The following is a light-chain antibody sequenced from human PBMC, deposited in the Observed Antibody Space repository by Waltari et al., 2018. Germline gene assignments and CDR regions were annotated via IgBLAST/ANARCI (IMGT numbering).Light chain of an antibody. J-gene: IGKJ1*01. Sequence: ETVLTQSPATLSLSPGERATLSCRASQNIGTYLTWFKQRPGQAPRLLIHDASNRATGIPARFSGSGSGTDFTLTISSLEPEDFAVYYCQQRSYWPRTFGQGTKVEIK. CDR3: QQRSYWPRT. CDR1: QNIGTY. CDR2: DAS. V-gene: IGKV3-11*01.